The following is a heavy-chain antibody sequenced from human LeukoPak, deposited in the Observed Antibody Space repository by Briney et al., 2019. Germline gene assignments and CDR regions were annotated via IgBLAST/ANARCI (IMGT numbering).Heavy chain of an antibody. CDR3: ARDTGYCSGGSCYGGWDY. CDR1: GFTFDDYA. V-gene: IGHV3-9*01. J-gene: IGHJ4*02. D-gene: IGHD2-15*01. CDR2: ISWNSGSI. Sequence: PGGSLRLSCAASGFTFDDYAMHWVRQAPGKGLEWVSGISWNSGSIGYADSVKGRFTISRDNAKNSLYLQMNSLRAEDTAVYYCARDTGYCSGGSCYGGWDYWGQGTLVTVSS.